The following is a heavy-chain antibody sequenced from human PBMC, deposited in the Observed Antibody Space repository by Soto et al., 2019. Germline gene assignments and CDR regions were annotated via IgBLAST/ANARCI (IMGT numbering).Heavy chain of an antibody. J-gene: IGHJ3*02. V-gene: IGHV2-5*01. CDR2: IYWNDDK. D-gene: IGHD6-13*01. Sequence: SGPTLVNPTQTLTLTCTFSGFSLSTSGVGVGWIRQPPGKALEWLALIYWNDDKRYSPSLKSRLTITKDTSKNQVVLTMTNIDPVDTATYYCAHTPTIAAPDAFDIWGQGTMVTVSS. CDR3: AHTPTIAAPDAFDI. CDR1: GFSLSTSGVG.